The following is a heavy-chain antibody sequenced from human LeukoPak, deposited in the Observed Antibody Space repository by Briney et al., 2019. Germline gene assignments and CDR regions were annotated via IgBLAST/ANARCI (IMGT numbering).Heavy chain of an antibody. CDR3: AKRARYNSARATDFDS. V-gene: IGHV3-23*01. D-gene: IGHD6-19*01. CDR1: GITLSNYG. Sequence: GGSLRLSCAVSGITLSNYGMSWVRQAPGKGLEWVAGISDGGGSRNYADSVKGRFTISRDNPKNTLYLQMNNLRAEDTAEYYCAKRARYNSARATDFDSWGQGTQVTVSS. J-gene: IGHJ4*02. CDR2: ISDGGGSR.